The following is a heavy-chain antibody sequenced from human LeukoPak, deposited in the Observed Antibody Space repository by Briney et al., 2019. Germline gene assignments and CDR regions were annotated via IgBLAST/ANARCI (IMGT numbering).Heavy chain of an antibody. J-gene: IGHJ4*02. Sequence: PSETLSLTCTVSGGSISSGDYYWSWIRQPPGKGLEWIGYIYYSGSTYYNPSLKSRVTISVDTSKNQFSLKLSSVTAADTAVYYCARGLNYYDSSGYYYWGQETLVTVSS. CDR1: GGSISSGDYY. V-gene: IGHV4-30-4*01. CDR3: ARGLNYYDSSGYYY. CDR2: IYYSGST. D-gene: IGHD3-22*01.